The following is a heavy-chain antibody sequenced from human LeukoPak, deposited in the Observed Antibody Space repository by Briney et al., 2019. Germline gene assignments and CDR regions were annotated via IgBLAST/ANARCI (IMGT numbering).Heavy chain of an antibody. J-gene: IGHJ4*01. CDR1: GFTFSSYA. D-gene: IGHD2-15*01. Sequence: PRGSLRLSCAASGFTFSSYAMNWVRQAPGKGLEWVSAISGSGTYYADSVKGRFTISRDNSKNTLYLQMNSLRAEDTAVYYCAKELGSCCYFDCWGQETLPTVSS. CDR3: AKELGSCCYFDC. V-gene: IGHV3-23*01. CDR2: ISGSGT.